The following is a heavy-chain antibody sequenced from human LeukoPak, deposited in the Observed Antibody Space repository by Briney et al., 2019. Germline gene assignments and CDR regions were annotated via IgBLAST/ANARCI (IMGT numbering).Heavy chain of an antibody. CDR1: GYTFTSYD. D-gene: IGHD2-15*01. Sequence: ASVKVSCKASGYTFTSYDINWVRQATGQGLEWMGWMNPNSGNAGYAQKFQGRVTMTRNTSISTAYMELSSLRSEDTAVYYCARAWWELLPATNWFDPWGQGTLVTASS. CDR3: ARAWWELLPATNWFDP. CDR2: MNPNSGNA. J-gene: IGHJ5*02. V-gene: IGHV1-8*01.